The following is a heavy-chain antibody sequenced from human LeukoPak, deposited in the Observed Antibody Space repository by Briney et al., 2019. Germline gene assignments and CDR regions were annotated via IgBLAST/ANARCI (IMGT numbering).Heavy chain of an antibody. D-gene: IGHD3-22*01. CDR2: INPNSGGT. V-gene: IGHV1-2*02. Sequence: ASVKVSCKASGYTFTGYYMHWVRQAPGQGLEWMGWINPNSGGTNYAQKFQGRVTMTWDTSISTAYMELSRLRSDDTAVYYCARVRYYYDSSGYPDYWGQGTLVTVSS. CDR3: ARVRYYYDSSGYPDY. J-gene: IGHJ4*02. CDR1: GYTFTGYY.